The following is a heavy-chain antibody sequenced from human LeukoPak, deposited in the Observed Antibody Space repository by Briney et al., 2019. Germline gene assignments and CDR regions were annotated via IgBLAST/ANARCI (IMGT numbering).Heavy chain of an antibody. CDR2: IYKDGTT. Sequence: GGSLRLSCAASGFTVSDNYMSWVRQAPGKGPEWVSVIYKDGTTYYAQSVKGRFTISRDNSKNTLYLQMNSLRAEDTAVYYCARDPAWLYFNNWGQGTVVTVSS. J-gene: IGHJ1*01. D-gene: IGHD3-22*01. V-gene: IGHV3-53*01. CDR1: GFTVSDNY. CDR3: ARDPAWLYFNN.